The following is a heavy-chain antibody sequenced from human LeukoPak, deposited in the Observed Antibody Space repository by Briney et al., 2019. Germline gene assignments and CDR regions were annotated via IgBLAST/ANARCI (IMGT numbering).Heavy chain of an antibody. CDR2: IYPGDSDT. V-gene: IGHV5-51*01. J-gene: IGHJ3*02. D-gene: IGHD3-22*01. CDR3: ARRGDYYDSSGSGSGAFDI. Sequence: GESLKISCNGSEYRFTTYWIAWVRQIPGKGLEWMGIIYPGDSDTRYSPSFQGQVTISVDKSISTAHLQWSSLKASDTAIYYCARRGDYYDSSGSGSGAFDIWGQGTMVTVSS. CDR1: EYRFTTYW.